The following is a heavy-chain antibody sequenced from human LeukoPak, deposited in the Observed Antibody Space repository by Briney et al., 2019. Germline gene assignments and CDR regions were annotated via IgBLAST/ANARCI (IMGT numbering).Heavy chain of an antibody. CDR1: GFTFSTYN. CDR3: ARGSYGSFDY. Sequence: GGSLRVSCAASGFTFSTYNMNWVRQAPGKGLEWVSSLPGSSTYTYYADSLKGRFTISRDTTKNSLYLQMHSLSPEDTAVYYCARGSYGSFDYWGQGTLVSVSS. V-gene: IGHV3-21*01. J-gene: IGHJ4*02. CDR2: LPGSSTYT. D-gene: IGHD5-18*01.